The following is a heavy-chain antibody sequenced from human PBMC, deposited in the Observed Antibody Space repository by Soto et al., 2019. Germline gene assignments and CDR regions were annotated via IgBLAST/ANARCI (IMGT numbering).Heavy chain of an antibody. CDR1: GYTFTSYG. J-gene: IGHJ6*02. Sequence: ASVKVSCKASGYTFTSYGISWVRQAPGQGLEWMGWISAYNGNTNYAQKLQGRVTMTTDTSTSTAYMELRSLRSDDTAVYYCARDQGPYYDFWSGYPPYGMDVWGQGTTFTVSS. CDR3: ARDQGPYYDFWSGYPPYGMDV. V-gene: IGHV1-18*01. D-gene: IGHD3-3*01. CDR2: ISAYNGNT.